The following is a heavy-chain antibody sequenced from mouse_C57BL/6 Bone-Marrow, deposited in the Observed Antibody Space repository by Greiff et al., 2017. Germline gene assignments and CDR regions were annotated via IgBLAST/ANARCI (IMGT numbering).Heavy chain of an antibody. J-gene: IGHJ3*01. Sequence: VQLQQSGAELVKSGASVKMSCKASGYTFTSYWITWVKQRPGQGLEWIGDIYPGSGSTNYNEKFKSKATLTVDTSSSTAYMQLSSLTSEDSAVYYCASPTTTGTWFAYWGQGTLVTVSA. D-gene: IGHD2-12*01. CDR1: GYTFTSYW. CDR2: IYPGSGST. CDR3: ASPTTTGTWFAY. V-gene: IGHV1-55*01.